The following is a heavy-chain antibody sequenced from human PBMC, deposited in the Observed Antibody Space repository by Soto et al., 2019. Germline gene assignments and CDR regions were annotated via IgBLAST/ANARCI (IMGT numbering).Heavy chain of an antibody. D-gene: IGHD6-25*01. Sequence: EVQLVESGGGLVQLGGSLRLSCAASGFTFSSCSMNWVRQAPGKGPEWLSYISRTSSTIYYADSVKGRFTISRDNARNSLYLQMNSLRDEDTAVYYCASWPDAADYWGQGTLVTVSS. CDR1: GFTFSSCS. V-gene: IGHV3-48*02. CDR2: ISRTSSTI. J-gene: IGHJ4*02. CDR3: ASWPDAADY.